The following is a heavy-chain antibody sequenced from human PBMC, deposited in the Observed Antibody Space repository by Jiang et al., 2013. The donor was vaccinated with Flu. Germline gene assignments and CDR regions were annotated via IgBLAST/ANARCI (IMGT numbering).Heavy chain of an antibody. CDR1: FSSYA. CDR3: ARDSHTSGSSNP. Sequence: FSSYAISWVRQAPGQGLEWMGRIIPILGIANYAQKFQGRVTITADKSTSTAYMELSSLRSEDTAVYYCARDSHTSGSSNPWGQGTLVTVSS. D-gene: IGHD1-26*01. CDR2: IIPILGIA. J-gene: IGHJ5*02. V-gene: IGHV1-69*04.